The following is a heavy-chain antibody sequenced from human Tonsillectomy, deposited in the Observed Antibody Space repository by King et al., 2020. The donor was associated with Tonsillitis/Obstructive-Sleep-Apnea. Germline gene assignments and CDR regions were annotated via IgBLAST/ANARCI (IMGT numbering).Heavy chain of an antibody. CDR2: IYYTGST. CDR3: TREGLRDAFDI. J-gene: IGHJ3*02. D-gene: IGHD5-12*01. Sequence: VQLQESGPGLVKPSETLSLTCTVSGGSISSYYWSWIRQPPGKGLECIGYIYYTGSTNHNPSLKSRVTISVDTSKNQFSLKLSSVTAADTAVYYCTREGLRDAFDIWGQGTMVTVSS. CDR1: GGSISSYY. V-gene: IGHV4-59*01.